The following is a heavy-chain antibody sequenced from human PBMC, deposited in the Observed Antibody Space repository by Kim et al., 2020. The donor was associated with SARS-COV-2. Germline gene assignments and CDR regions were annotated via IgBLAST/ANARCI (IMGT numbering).Heavy chain of an antibody. Sequence: GGSLRLSCAASGFTFSSYAMHWVRQAPGKGLEWVAAICYDGSSKYYADSVKGRFTISRDNSKNTLYLQMNSLRAEDTAVYYCERAGRLQILLDYYYGIDVWGRGPTVTVSS. D-gene: IGHD5-18*01. CDR1: GFTFSSYA. J-gene: IGHJ6*02. CDR2: ICYDGSSK. CDR3: ERAGRLQILLDYYYGIDV. V-gene: IGHV3-30-3*01.